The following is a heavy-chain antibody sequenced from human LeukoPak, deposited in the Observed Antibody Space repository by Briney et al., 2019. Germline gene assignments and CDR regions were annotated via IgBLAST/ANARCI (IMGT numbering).Heavy chain of an antibody. CDR2: IKQDGSEK. CDR1: GFSSSSYW. Sequence: GGSLRLSCAASGFSSSSYWMSWVRQAPGKGLEWVANIKQDGSEKYYVDSVKGRFTISRDNAKNSLYLQMNSLRAEDTAVYYCARDRGSSGWYEFDYWGQGTLVTVSS. J-gene: IGHJ4*02. V-gene: IGHV3-7*01. D-gene: IGHD6-19*01. CDR3: ARDRGSSGWYEFDY.